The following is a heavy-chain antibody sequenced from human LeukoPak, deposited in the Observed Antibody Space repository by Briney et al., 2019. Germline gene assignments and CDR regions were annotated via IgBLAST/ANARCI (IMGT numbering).Heavy chain of an antibody. Sequence: PSETLSLTCTLGVGSISRSSYYWGWIRRPPGKGLEWIGRIYYSGSTYYNPSLKSRVTISGDTSKNQFSLKLTSVTAADTAVYYCARVGDSSGYENWFDPWGQGTLVTVSS. CDR1: VGSISRSSYY. V-gene: IGHV4-39*07. J-gene: IGHJ5*02. CDR3: ARVGDSSGYENWFDP. CDR2: IYYSGST. D-gene: IGHD3-22*01.